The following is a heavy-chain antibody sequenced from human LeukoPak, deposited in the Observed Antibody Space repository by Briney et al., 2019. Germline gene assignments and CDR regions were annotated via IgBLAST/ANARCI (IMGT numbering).Heavy chain of an antibody. CDR1: GFTFSSYG. V-gene: IGHV3-30*18. Sequence: GGSLRLSCAASGFTFSSYGMHWVRQAPGKGLEWVAVISYDGSNKYYADSVKGRFTISRDNSKNTLYLQMNSLRGEDTAVFYCAKAGCSGGSCYVYFDYWGQGTLVTVSS. CDR3: AKAGCSGGSCYVYFDY. D-gene: IGHD2-15*01. CDR2: ISYDGSNK. J-gene: IGHJ4*02.